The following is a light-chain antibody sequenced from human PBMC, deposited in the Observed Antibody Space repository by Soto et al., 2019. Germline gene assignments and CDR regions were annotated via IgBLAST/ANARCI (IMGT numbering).Light chain of an antibody. CDR2: KVS. J-gene: IGKJ2*01. CDR3: MQGKSWPYT. Sequence: DVVMTQSPLSLTVTLGQPASISCRSSQSLVYKDGNTFLNWFQQSPGQSPRRLIYKVSKRDSGVPDRFSGSGSDTDFTLKISRVEAEDVGIYFCMQGKSWPYTFGQGTKLEI. CDR1: QSLVYKDGNTF. V-gene: IGKV2-30*01.